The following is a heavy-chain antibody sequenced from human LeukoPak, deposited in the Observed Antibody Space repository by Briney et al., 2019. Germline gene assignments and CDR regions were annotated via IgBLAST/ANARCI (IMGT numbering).Heavy chain of an antibody. CDR2: MNPNSGNT. Sequence: GASVKVSCKASGDTFTSYYMHWVRQATGQGLEWMGWMNPNSGNTGYAQKFQGRVTMTRNTSISTAYMELSSLRSEDTAVYYCAREVGVLWFGELVDWFDPWGQGTLVTVSS. CDR3: AREVGVLWFGELVDWFDP. D-gene: IGHD3-10*01. CDR1: GDTFTSYY. J-gene: IGHJ5*02. V-gene: IGHV1-8*02.